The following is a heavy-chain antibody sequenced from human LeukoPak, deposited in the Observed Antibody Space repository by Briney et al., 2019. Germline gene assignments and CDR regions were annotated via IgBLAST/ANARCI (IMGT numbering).Heavy chain of an antibody. CDR3: ANLVRSSSRDY. D-gene: IGHD6-6*01. CDR2: ISPTSGTT. Sequence: PGGSLRLSCTASGFTFSNFAMSWVRQAPGKGLDWVSAISPTSGTTFYADSVKGRFTISRDNSKNTVYLQMDGLRAEDTAVYYCANLVRSSSRDYWGQGTLVTVSS. J-gene: IGHJ4*02. V-gene: IGHV3-23*01. CDR1: GFTFSNFA.